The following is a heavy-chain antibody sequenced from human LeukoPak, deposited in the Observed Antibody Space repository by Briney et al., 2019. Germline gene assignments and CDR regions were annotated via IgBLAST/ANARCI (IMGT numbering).Heavy chain of an antibody. CDR3: AREGSGSGYFDY. CDR1: GRSVSSGSYY. Sequence: PSETLSLTCTVSGRSVSSGSYYWSWIRQPPGKGLEWIGYIYYSGSTNYNPSLKSRVTISVDTSKNQFSLKLSSVTAADTAVYYCAREGSGSGYFDYWGQGILVTVSS. CDR2: IYYSGST. D-gene: IGHD3-22*01. V-gene: IGHV4-61*01. J-gene: IGHJ4*02.